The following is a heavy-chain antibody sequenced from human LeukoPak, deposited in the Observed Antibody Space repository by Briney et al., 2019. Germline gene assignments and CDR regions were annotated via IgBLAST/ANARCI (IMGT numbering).Heavy chain of an antibody. Sequence: PGGSLRLSCAASGFTFSSYAMTWVRQAPGKGLEWVSAISGSGGSTYYADSVRGRFTISRDNSKNTLYLQMNSLGAEDTAVYYCAKLGGTTLVGGVTPHIDYWGQGALVTVSS. J-gene: IGHJ4*02. CDR3: AKLGGTTLVGGVTPHIDY. D-gene: IGHD3-10*01. CDR2: ISGSGGST. V-gene: IGHV3-23*01. CDR1: GFTFSSYA.